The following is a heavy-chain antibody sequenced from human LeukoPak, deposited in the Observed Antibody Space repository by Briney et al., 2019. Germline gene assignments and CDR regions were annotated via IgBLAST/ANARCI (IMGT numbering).Heavy chain of an antibody. V-gene: IGHV4-39*01. CDR2: IYYTGRT. D-gene: IGHD1-1*01. J-gene: IGHJ4*02. Sequence: PSETLSLTCTVSGGSVTSTSDHWGWIRQSPGKGLERIGTIYYTGRTYYNPSLKSRAAISVDTSKHQFYLDLTAATAADTAVYYCARQGTRFDLWGQRTLVTVSS. CDR3: ARQGTRFDL. CDR1: GGSVTSTSDH.